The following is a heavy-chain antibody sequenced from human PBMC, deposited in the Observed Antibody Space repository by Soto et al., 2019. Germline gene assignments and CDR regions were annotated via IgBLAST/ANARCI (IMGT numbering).Heavy chain of an antibody. J-gene: IGHJ5*02. Sequence: QVQLVQSGAEVKKPGASVKVSCKASGYTFTSYDINWVRQATGQGLEWMGWMNPNSGNTGYAQKFQGRVTMTRNTSIRTAYMELSSLSSAETDVYYCARERSRGWIDPWGQGTLVTVSS. CDR2: MNPNSGNT. CDR3: ARERSRGWIDP. V-gene: IGHV1-8*01. D-gene: IGHD3-10*01. CDR1: GYTFTSYD.